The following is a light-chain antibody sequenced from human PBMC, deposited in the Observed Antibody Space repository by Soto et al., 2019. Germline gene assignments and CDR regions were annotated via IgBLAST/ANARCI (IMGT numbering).Light chain of an antibody. V-gene: IGKV3-20*01. J-gene: IGKJ1*01. CDR2: GAS. Sequence: IVLTQSPDTLSLSPGERATLSCRASQCFXSNYLAWYQQIPGQAPRPLXYGASSMEPGSPDRLSGSGSGTDFTLPISRLEPEDFAVYYCQQYGSVPWTFGQGTKVDI. CDR1: QCFXSNY. CDR3: QQYGSVPWT.